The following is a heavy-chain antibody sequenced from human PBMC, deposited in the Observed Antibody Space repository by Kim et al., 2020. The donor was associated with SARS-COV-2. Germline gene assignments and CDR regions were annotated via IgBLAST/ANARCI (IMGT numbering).Heavy chain of an antibody. V-gene: IGHV4-39*07. D-gene: IGHD6-13*01. J-gene: IGHJ5*02. CDR1: GGSIRSGSYY. Sequence: SETLSLTCTVSGGSIRSGSYYWVWIRQPPGKGLEWIGSIYYSGSTYYNPSLKSRVTISVDTSKNQFSLKLSSVAAADTAVYYCARESRLSYSSTWSPWFDPWGQGTLVTVSS. CDR2: IYYSGST. CDR3: ARESRLSYSSTWSPWFDP.